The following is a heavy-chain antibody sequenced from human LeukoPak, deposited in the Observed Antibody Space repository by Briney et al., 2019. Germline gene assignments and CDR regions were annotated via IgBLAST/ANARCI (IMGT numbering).Heavy chain of an antibody. CDR1: GYTFTGYY. CDR3: ARELDY. J-gene: IGHJ4*02. Sequence: ASVKVSCKASGYTFTGYYMHWVRQAPGQGLEWMGWMSPNSGDTGYAEKFQGRVTMTRDTSTSTAYMELKSLRSDDTAVYYCARELDYWGQGTLVTVSS. V-gene: IGHV1-2*02. CDR2: MSPNSGDT.